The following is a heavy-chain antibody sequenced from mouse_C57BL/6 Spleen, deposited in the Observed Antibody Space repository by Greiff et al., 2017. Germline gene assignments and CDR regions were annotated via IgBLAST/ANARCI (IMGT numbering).Heavy chain of an antibody. D-gene: IGHD2-3*01. CDR3: VRHDGYWYCDV. V-gene: IGHV10-1*01. Sequence: VQLKESGGGLVQPKGSLKLSCAASGFSFNTYAMNWVRQAPGKGLEWVARIRSKSNNYATYYADSVKDRFTISRDDSESMLYLQMNNLKTEDTAMYYCVRHDGYWYCDVWGTGTTVTVSS. J-gene: IGHJ1*03. CDR2: IRSKSNNYAT. CDR1: GFSFNTYA.